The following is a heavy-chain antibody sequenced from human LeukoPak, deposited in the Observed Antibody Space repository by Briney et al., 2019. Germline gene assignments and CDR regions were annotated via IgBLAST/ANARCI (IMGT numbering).Heavy chain of an antibody. Sequence: SQTLSLTCTVSGGSINTGGYYWSWIRQHPGKGLEWIGYIYYSGSTYYSPSLESRLTISADTSQNHFSLKLSSVTAADTAIYYCARGGSGSYGVYYYMDVWGKGTTVTVSS. V-gene: IGHV4-31*03. CDR3: ARGGSGSYGVYYYMDV. CDR2: IYYSGST. J-gene: IGHJ6*03. D-gene: IGHD3-10*01. CDR1: GGSINTGGYY.